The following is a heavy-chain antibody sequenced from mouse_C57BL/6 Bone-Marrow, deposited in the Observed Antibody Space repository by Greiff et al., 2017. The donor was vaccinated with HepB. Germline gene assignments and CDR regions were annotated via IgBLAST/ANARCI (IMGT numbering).Heavy chain of an antibody. CDR3: AREAYYYAYYFDY. D-gene: IGHD1-1*01. CDR1: GYTFTSYW. CDR2: IYPGSGST. J-gene: IGHJ2*01. Sequence: VQLQQPGAELVKPGASVKMSCKASGYTFTSYWITWVKQRPGQGLEWIGDIYPGSGSTNYNEKFKSKATLTVDTSSSTAYMQLSSLTPEDSAVYYCAREAYYYAYYFDYWGQGTTLTVSS. V-gene: IGHV1-55*01.